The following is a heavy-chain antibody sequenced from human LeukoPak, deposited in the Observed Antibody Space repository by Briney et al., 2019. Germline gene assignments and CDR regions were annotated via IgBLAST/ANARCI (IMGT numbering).Heavy chain of an antibody. Sequence: SVKDSCKASGGTFSSYAVSWVRQPPGQGLEWMGRILPILGIANYAQKFQGRVTLTAHKSTSTASMELSSLRSEDTAGYYCARDPLGAAGGTWGQGTLVTVSS. CDR1: GGTFSSYA. CDR2: ILPILGIA. V-gene: IGHV1-69*04. CDR3: ARDPLGAAGGT. J-gene: IGHJ4*02. D-gene: IGHD6-13*01.